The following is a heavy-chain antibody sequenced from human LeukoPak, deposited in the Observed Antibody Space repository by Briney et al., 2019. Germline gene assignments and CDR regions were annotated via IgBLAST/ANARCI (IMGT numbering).Heavy chain of an antibody. V-gene: IGHV3-7*01. D-gene: IGHD3-3*01. J-gene: IGHJ4*02. Sequence: GGSLRLSCAASGFTFSSYWMSWVRPAPGKGLEWVANIKQDGSEKYYVDPVKGRFTISRDNAKNSLYLQMNSLRAEDTAVYYCASAYYDFWSGYHYFDYWGQGTLVTVSS. CDR1: GFTFSSYW. CDR3: ASAYYDFWSGYHYFDY. CDR2: IKQDGSEK.